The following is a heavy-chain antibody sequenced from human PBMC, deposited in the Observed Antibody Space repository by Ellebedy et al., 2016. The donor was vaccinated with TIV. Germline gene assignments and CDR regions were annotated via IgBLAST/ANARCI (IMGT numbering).Heavy chain of an antibody. V-gene: IGHV3-30*18. CDR3: AKPHVGATPLGGRGYFDY. D-gene: IGHD1-26*01. CDR2: ISYDGSNK. Sequence: GGSLRLSXAASGFTFSSYGMHWVRQAPGKGLEWVAVISYDGSNKYYADSVKGRFTISRDNSKNTLYLQMNSLRAEDTAVYYCAKPHVGATPLGGRGYFDYWGQGTLVTVSS. CDR1: GFTFSSYG. J-gene: IGHJ4*02.